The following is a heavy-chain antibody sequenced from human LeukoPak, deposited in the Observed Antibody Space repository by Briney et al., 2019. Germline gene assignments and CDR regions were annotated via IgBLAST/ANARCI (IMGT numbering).Heavy chain of an antibody. CDR2: IYSGDSDT. CDR3: ARLYDSSGYPFDY. V-gene: IGHV5-51*01. J-gene: IGHJ4*02. Sequence: GESLKISCKGSGYSFPSYWIGWVRQRPGKGLEWMGIIYSGDSDTRYSPSFEGQVTISADKSISTAYLQWRSLKASDTAMYYCARLYDSSGYPFDYWGQGTLVTVSS. D-gene: IGHD3-22*01. CDR1: GYSFPSYW.